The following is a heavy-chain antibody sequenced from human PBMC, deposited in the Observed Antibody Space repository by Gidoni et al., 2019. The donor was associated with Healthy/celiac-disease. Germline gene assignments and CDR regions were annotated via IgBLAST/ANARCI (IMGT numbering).Heavy chain of an antibody. CDR3: ARTFRGYYLDY. V-gene: IGHV4-59*01. J-gene: IGHJ4*02. CDR1: GGSISRYY. CDR2: LYYSGST. Sequence: QVQLQESGPGLVKPSAPLSLTCTVAGGSISRYYLRWIRQPPGKGLEWIGYLYYSGSTNYNPSLKSRVTISVDTSKTQFSLKLSSVTAAVTAVYYCARTFRGYYLDYWGQGTLVTVSS. D-gene: IGHD3-3*01.